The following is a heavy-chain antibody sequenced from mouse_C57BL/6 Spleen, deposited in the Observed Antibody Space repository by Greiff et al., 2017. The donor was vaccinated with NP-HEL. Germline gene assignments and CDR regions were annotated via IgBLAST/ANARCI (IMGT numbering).Heavy chain of an antibody. V-gene: IGHV5-4*01. CDR1: GFTFSSYA. D-gene: IGHD2-4*01. Sequence: EVQGVESGGGLVKPGGSLKLSCAASGFTFSSYAMSWVRQTPEKRLEWVATISDGGSYTYYPDNVKGRFTISRDNAKNNLYLQMSHLKSEDTAMYYCARIYYDYLFDYWGQGTTLTVSS. CDR2: ISDGGSYT. J-gene: IGHJ2*01. CDR3: ARIYYDYLFDY.